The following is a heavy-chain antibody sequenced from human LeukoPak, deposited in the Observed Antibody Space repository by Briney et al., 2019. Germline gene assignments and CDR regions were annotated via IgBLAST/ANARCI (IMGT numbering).Heavy chain of an antibody. D-gene: IGHD2/OR15-2a*01. Sequence: GGALRLSCAASGFSFSDSYMSWVGQAPGKGREWVSLLYSGGDTYYSASVRGRFTISRDNSKNTLYLQMNTLSAADTAVYFCARGENYYFHTDVWGKGATVTVSS. V-gene: IGHV3-66*02. CDR2: LYSGGDT. CDR3: ARGENYYFHTDV. J-gene: IGHJ6*03. CDR1: GFSFSDSY.